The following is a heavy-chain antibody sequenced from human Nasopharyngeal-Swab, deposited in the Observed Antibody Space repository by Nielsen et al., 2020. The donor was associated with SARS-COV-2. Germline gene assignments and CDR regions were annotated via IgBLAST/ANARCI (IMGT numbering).Heavy chain of an antibody. CDR1: GFSFSNYG. V-gene: IGHV3-33*06. CDR2: LWNDGTNK. CDR3: AKGDTNGANDAFDI. J-gene: IGHJ3*02. Sequence: GSLKISCAASGFSFSNYGLHWVRQAPGKGLEWVADLWNDGTNKYYADSVKGRFTISRDNSKNTLYLQMNSLRAEDTAVYYCAKGDTNGANDAFDIWGQGTMVTVSS. D-gene: IGHD2-8*01.